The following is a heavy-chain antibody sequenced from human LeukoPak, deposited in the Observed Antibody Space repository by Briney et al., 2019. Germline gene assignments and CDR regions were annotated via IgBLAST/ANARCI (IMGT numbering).Heavy chain of an antibody. D-gene: IGHD2-2*01. J-gene: IGHJ4*02. CDR2: TNGNSGDT. CDR3: ARETSSSWFDY. CDR1: GYTFTAHY. V-gene: IGHV1-2*04. Sequence: GASVKVSCKASGYTFTAHYLHWVRQAPGQGLEWMGWTNGNSGDTHIAQKFQGWVTMTRDTSIRTAYMELRRLTSGDTAVYFCARETSSSWFDYWGQGTPVTVSS.